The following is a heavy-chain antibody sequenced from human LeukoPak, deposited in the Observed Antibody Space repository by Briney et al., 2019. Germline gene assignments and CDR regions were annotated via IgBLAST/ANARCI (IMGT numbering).Heavy chain of an antibody. CDR3: ARTVYYDSSGYYYPKYYFDY. V-gene: IGHV1-18*01. CDR2: ISAYNGNT. D-gene: IGHD3-22*01. CDR1: GYTFTSYG. Sequence: ASVKVSCKASGYTFTSYGISWVRQAPGQGLEWMGWISAYNGNTNYAQKLQGRVTMTTDTSTSTAYMELRSLRSDDTAVYYCARTVYYDSSGYYYPKYYFDYWGQGTLVTVSS. J-gene: IGHJ4*02.